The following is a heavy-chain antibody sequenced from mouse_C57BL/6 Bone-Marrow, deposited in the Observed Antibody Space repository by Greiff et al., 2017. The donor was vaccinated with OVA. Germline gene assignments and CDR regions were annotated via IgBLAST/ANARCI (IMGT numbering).Heavy chain of an antibody. CDR2: INSDGGST. CDR1: EYEFPSHD. J-gene: IGHJ1*03. D-gene: IGHD2-1*01. CDR3: ARSDGNYGGWYFDV. Sequence: EVKVVESGGGLVQPGESLKLSCESNEYEFPSHDMSWVRKTPEKRLELVAAINSDGGSTYYPDTMERRFIISRDNTKKTLYLQMSSLRSEDTALYYCARSDGNYGGWYFDVWGTGTTVTVSS. V-gene: IGHV5-2*01.